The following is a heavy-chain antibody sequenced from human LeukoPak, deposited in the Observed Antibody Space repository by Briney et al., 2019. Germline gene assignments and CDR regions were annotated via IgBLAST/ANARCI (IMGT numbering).Heavy chain of an antibody. Sequence: PGGSLRLSCAASGFTFSNYWMHWVRQAPGKGLVWVARINSDGINTSYADSVKGLFTISRDNAKNTLDLQMNSLRAEDTAVYYCARGTMPSYDILPGSHYFDYWGRGTLVTVSS. V-gene: IGHV3-74*01. CDR2: INSDGINT. J-gene: IGHJ4*02. D-gene: IGHD3-9*01. CDR3: ARGTMPSYDILPGSHYFDY. CDR1: GFTFSNYW.